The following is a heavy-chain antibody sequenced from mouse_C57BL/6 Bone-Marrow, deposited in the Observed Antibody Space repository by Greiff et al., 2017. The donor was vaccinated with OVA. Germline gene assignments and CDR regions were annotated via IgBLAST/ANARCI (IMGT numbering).Heavy chain of an antibody. CDR1: GYTFTSYG. J-gene: IGHJ1*03. V-gene: IGHV1-81*01. CDR3: ARSQYWYFDV. Sequence: VQLQQSGAELARPGASVKLSCKASGYTFTSYGISWVKQRTGQGLEWIGEIYPRSGNTYYTEKFKGKATLTADKSSSTAYMELRRLTSEDSAVYFCARSQYWYFDVWGTGTTVTVSS. CDR2: IYPRSGNT.